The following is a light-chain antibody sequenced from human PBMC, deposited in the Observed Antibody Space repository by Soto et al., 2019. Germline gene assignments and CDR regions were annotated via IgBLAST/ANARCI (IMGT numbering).Light chain of an antibody. CDR1: QFVSSN. J-gene: IGKJ5*01. CDR3: QQYGSSPSIT. CDR2: GAS. V-gene: IGKV3-20*01. Sequence: EIVMTQAPVTLSVSPGERATLSCRASQFVSSNLAWYQQKPGQAPRLLIYGASTRATGIPARFSGSGSGTELTLTISRLEPEDFAVYYCQQYGSSPSITFGQGTRLEIK.